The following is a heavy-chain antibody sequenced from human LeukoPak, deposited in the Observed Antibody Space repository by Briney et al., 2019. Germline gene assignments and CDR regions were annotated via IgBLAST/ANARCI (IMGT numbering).Heavy chain of an antibody. J-gene: IGHJ4*02. CDR1: GFTFSSYW. CDR2: INSDGSST. V-gene: IGHV3-74*01. CDR3: ARAILRGVIHG. D-gene: IGHD3-10*01. Sequence: PGGSLTLSCAASGFTFSSYWLHWVRQAPGKGLVWVSRINSDGSSTSYADSVKGRFTISRDNDKNTLYLQMNSLRAEDTAVYYCARAILRGVIHGWGQGTLVTVCS.